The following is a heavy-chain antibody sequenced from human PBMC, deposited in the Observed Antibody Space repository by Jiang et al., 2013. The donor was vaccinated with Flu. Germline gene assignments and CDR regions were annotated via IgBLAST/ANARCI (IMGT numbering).Heavy chain of an antibody. D-gene: IGHD3-22*01. CDR3: ARLGYYDSSGYPFYYYYGMDV. Sequence: GLVKPSETLSLTCTISGGSISSYYWSWIRQPPGKGLEWIGYIYYSGSTNYNPSLKSRVTISVDTSKNQFSLKLSSVTAADTAVYYCARLGYYDSSGYPFYYYYGMDVWGQGTTVTVSS. J-gene: IGHJ6*02. CDR1: GGSISSYY. V-gene: IGHV4-59*08. CDR2: IYYSGST.